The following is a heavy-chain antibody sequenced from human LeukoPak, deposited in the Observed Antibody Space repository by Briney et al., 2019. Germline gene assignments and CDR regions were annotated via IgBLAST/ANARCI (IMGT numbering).Heavy chain of an antibody. D-gene: IGHD5/OR15-5a*01. V-gene: IGHV1-18*01. CDR1: GYTFTSYG. Sequence: ASVKVSYKASGYTFTSYGINWVRQAPGQGLEWMGMISNDGRTNYAQNFKGRVTMTTDTVMTTAYMELRSLRSDDTAVYFCAREVSHGHLIRSLDPWGQGTLVTVSS. CDR3: AREVSHGHLIRSLDP. J-gene: IGHJ5*02. CDR2: ISNDGRT.